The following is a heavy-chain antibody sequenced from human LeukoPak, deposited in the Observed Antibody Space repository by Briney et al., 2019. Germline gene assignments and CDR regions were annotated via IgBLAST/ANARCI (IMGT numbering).Heavy chain of an antibody. J-gene: IGHJ6*02. V-gene: IGHV5-51*01. Sequence: GGSLKISCKGSGFSFTSYWIGWVRQMPGKGLEWMGIIYPGDSDTRYSPPFQGQVTISADKSIGTPYLQWSSLKASDTAMYYCARPIIVDTATGDYYGMDVWGQGTTVTVSS. CDR2: IYPGDSDT. D-gene: IGHD5-18*01. CDR3: ARPIIVDTATGDYYGMDV. CDR1: GFSFTSYW.